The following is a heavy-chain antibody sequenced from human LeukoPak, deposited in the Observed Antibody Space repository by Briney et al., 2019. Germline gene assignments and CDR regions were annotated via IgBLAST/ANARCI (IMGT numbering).Heavy chain of an antibody. CDR2: INGSGCST. D-gene: IGHD1-26*01. Sequence: PGGSLRLSCAASGFTFISYAMSWVRQAPGKGLEWVSAINGSGCSTHYADSVKGRFTISRDNSKNTLYLQMNSLRAEDTAVYYCAKVGGTLGYSGSYGAFDIWGQGTMVTVSS. CDR3: AKVGGTLGYSGSYGAFDI. J-gene: IGHJ3*02. V-gene: IGHV3-23*01. CDR1: GFTFISYA.